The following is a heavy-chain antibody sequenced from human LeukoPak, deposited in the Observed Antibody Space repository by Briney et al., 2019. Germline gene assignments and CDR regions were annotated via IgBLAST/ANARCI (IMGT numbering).Heavy chain of an antibody. CDR1: GGSISSSSYY. CDR2: IYYSGST. J-gene: IGHJ3*02. CDR3: ARDPQDAFHI. Sequence: PSETLSLTCTVSGGSISSSSYYWGWIRQPPGKGLEWIGSIYYSGSTYYNPSLKSRVTISVDTSKNQFSLKLSSVTAADTAVYYCARDPQDAFHIWGQGTMVTVSS. V-gene: IGHV4-39*07.